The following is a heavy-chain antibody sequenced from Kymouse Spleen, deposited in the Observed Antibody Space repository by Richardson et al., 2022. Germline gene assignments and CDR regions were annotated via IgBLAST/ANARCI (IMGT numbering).Heavy chain of an antibody. CDR3: ARDIAAAVSYYGMDV. J-gene: IGHJ6*02. CDR2: IYYSGST. V-gene: IGHV4-31*03. CDR1: GGSISSGGYY. Sequence: QVQLQESGPGLVKPSQTLSLTCTVSGGSISSGGYYWSWIRQHPGKGLEWIGYIYYSGSTYYNPSLKSRVTISVDTSKNQFSLKLSSVTAADTAVYYCARDIAAAVSYYGMDVWGQGTTVTVSS. D-gene: IGHD6-13*01.